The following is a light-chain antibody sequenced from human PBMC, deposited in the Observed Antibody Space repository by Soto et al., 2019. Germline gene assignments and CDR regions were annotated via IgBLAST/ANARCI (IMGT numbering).Light chain of an antibody. CDR2: STN. V-gene: IGLV1-47*02. CDR3: AAWDDSLSGLWV. Sequence: QSVLTQPPSASGTPGQRVTIPCSGSSSNIGSNFVYWYQQLPGTAPKLLIYSTNKRPSGVPDRFSGSKSGTSASLAISGLRSEDEADYYCAAWDDSLSGLWVFGGGTKLTVL. CDR1: SSNIGSNF. J-gene: IGLJ3*02.